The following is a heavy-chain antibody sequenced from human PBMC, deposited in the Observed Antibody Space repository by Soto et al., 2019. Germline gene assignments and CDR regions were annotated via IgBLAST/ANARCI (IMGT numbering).Heavy chain of an antibody. CDR1: GGSISSYY. CDR2: IYYSGST. Sequence: SETLSLTCTVSGGSISSYYWSWIRQPPGKGLEWIGYIYYSGSTNYNPSLKSRVTISVDTSKNQFSLKLSSVTAADTAVYYCARGVSLRWYYFDYWGQGTLVTVSS. J-gene: IGHJ4*02. CDR3: ARGVSLRWYYFDY. V-gene: IGHV4-59*01. D-gene: IGHD4-17*01.